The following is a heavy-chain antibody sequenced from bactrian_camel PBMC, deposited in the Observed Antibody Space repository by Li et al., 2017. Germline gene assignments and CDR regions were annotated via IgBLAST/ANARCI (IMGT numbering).Heavy chain of an antibody. J-gene: IGHJ4*01. Sequence: HVQLVESGGCSVQAGGSLRLSCGASGSIYGDACMGWFRQDSGKNREGVAALNIDGSSSYAQSVKGRFTISRDNAKNTLYLQMDTLKPEDSAMYYCAAGFVCTVAGGVRYWGQGTQVTVS. CDR2: LNIDGSS. CDR3: AAGFVCTVAGGVRY. D-gene: IGHD3*01. V-gene: IGHV3S53*01. CDR1: GSIYGDAC.